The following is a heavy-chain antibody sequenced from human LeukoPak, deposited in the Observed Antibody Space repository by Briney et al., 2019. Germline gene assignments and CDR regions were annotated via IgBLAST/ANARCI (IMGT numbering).Heavy chain of an antibody. CDR3: ARGGDIVVAF. J-gene: IGHJ4*02. D-gene: IGHD2-2*01. CDR1: GYSISSGYY. Sequence: KPSETLSLTCTVSGYSISSGYYWGWIRQPPGKGLEWIGSIYHSGSTYYNPSLKSRVTISVDTSKNQFSLKLSSVTAADTAVYYCARGGDIVVAFRGQGTLVTVSS. CDR2: IYHSGST. V-gene: IGHV4-38-2*02.